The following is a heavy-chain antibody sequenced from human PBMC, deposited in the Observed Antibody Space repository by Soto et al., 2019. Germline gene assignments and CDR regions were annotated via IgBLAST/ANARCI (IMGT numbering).Heavy chain of an antibody. Sequence: EVQLLESGGGFVQPGGSLRLSCVASGFTISNYAMSWVRQAPGKGLEWVSAISDTGSSTYYADSVKGRFTVSRDNSKNTLYLQLNSLRVEDTAVYYCAKEVPYASLPKGWLAPWGQGTLVTVSS. CDR3: AKEVPYASLPKGWLAP. D-gene: IGHD2-2*01. J-gene: IGHJ5*02. CDR1: GFTISNYA. V-gene: IGHV3-23*01. CDR2: ISDTGSST.